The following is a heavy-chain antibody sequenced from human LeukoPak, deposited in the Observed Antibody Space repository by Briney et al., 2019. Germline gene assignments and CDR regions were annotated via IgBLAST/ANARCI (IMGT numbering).Heavy chain of an antibody. CDR1: GFTFSNAW. CDR3: TTDLRWHPDAFDI. Sequence: GGSLSLSCAASGFTFSNAWMSWVRQAPGKGLEWVGRIKSKTDGGTTGYAAPVKGRFTISRDDSKNTLYLQMNSLKTEDTAVYYCTTDLRWHPDAFDIWGQGTMVTVSS. CDR2: IKSKTDGGTT. J-gene: IGHJ3*02. D-gene: IGHD5-24*01. V-gene: IGHV3-15*01.